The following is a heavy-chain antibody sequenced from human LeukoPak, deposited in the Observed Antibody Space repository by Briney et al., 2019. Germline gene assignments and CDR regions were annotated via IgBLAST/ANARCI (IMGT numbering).Heavy chain of an antibody. D-gene: IGHD3-22*01. CDR2: IYSSGSA. Sequence: SESLSLTCAVDSGSFSDYGRSWIRQPPWRGLEWMVEIYSSGSANYNPSLKSRLAISVDTSKSQFSLKLSSLTAADTAVYFCARGIVDYSTRSGYFSHWGQGTLVAVSS. V-gene: IGHV4-34*01. CDR3: ARGIVDYSTRSGYFSH. J-gene: IGHJ4*02. CDR1: SGSFSDYG.